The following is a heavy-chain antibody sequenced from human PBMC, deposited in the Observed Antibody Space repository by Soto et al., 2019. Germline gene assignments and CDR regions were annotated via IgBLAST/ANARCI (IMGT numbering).Heavy chain of an antibody. CDR3: ARHAASPLQTSPPPDKTHYYSAMDV. CDR2: IYPGDSDT. Sequence: EVQLVQSGAEVKKPGESLKISCKGSGYSFTSYWIDWVRQMPGKGLEWMGTIYPGDSDTRYSPSFQGQVTISADKSITTAYLQWRTLKASDTAIYYCARHAASPLQTSPPPDKTHYYSAMDVWGQGTTVTVSS. V-gene: IGHV5-51*01. J-gene: IGHJ6*02. D-gene: IGHD2-2*01. CDR1: GYSFTSYW.